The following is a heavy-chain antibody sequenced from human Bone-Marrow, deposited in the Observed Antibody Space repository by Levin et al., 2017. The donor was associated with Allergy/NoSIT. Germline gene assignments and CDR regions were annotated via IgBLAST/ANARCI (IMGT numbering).Heavy chain of an antibody. D-gene: IGHD2-15*01. J-gene: IGHJ4*02. Sequence: SETLSLTCTVSGGSISRGGYYWSWIRQHPGTGLEWIGYIYYSGSTYYNPSLKSRVTISVDTSKNQFSLKLSSVTAADTAVYYCAGEVRWYCSGGSCLNYFDYWGQGTLVTVSA. CDR2: IYYSGST. CDR1: GGSISRGGYY. V-gene: IGHV4-31*03. CDR3: AGEVRWYCSGGSCLNYFDY.